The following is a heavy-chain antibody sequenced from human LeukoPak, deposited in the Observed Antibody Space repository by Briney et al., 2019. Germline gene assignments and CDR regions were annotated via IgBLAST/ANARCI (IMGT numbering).Heavy chain of an antibody. CDR2: LSAYNANT. CDR1: GYTFTSYG. J-gene: IGHJ4*02. D-gene: IGHD6-19*01. V-gene: IGHV1-18*01. CDR3: ARGGSGWWPFDY. Sequence: GASVKVSCKATGYTFTSYGISWVRQVPGQGLEWMGWLSAYNANTNYAQNLQGRVTLTTDTSTNTAYMELRGLRSDDTAVYYCARGGSGWWPFDYWGQGTLVTVSS.